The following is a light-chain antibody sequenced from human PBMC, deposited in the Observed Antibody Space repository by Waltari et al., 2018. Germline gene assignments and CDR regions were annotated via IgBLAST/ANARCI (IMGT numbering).Light chain of an antibody. CDR2: DVS. CDR1: NSDIGAYNF. CDR3: SSYAGSNNIL. V-gene: IGLV2-8*01. J-gene: IGLJ2*01. Sequence: QSALTQPPSASGSPGQSVTISCTGTNSDIGAYNFVTWYQHHPGRAPKLLIYDVSKRPSGVPDRFSGSKSGNTASLTGSGLQAEDEGDYYCSSYAGSNNILFGGGTKVTVL.